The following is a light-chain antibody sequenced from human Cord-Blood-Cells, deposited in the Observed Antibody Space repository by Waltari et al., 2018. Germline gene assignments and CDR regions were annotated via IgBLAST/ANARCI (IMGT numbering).Light chain of an antibody. Sequence: IVSTQPPDTLSLSPGVSATLSCRASQSVSSYLAWYQQKPGQAPRLLIYDASNRATGIPARFSGSGSGTDFTLTISSLEPEDFAVYYCQQRSNWPPITFGQGTRLEIK. V-gene: IGKV3-11*01. CDR1: QSVSSY. CDR3: QQRSNWPPIT. CDR2: DAS. J-gene: IGKJ5*01.